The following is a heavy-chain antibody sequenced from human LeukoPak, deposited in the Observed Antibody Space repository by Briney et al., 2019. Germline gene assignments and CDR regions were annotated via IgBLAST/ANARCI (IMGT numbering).Heavy chain of an antibody. Sequence: VASVKVSCKASGYTFTSYAMNWVRQAPGQGLEWMGWINTNTGNPTYAQGFTGRFVFSLDTSVSTAYLQISSLKAEDTAVYYCAREGTLAYCGGDCYPDLDYWGQGTLVTVSS. J-gene: IGHJ4*02. CDR2: INTNTGNP. CDR3: AREGTLAYCGGDCYPDLDY. D-gene: IGHD2-21*02. V-gene: IGHV7-4-1*02. CDR1: GYTFTSYA.